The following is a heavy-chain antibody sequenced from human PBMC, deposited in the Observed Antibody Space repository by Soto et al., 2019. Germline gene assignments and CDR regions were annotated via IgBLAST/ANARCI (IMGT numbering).Heavy chain of an antibody. V-gene: IGHV4-39*01. CDR2: IYYSGST. D-gene: IGHD3-3*01. CDR1: GGSISSSSYY. Sequence: PSETLSLTCTVSGGSISSSSYYWGWIRQPPGKGLEWIGSIYYSGSTYYNPSLKSRVTISVDTSKNQFSLKLSSVTAADTAVYYCARQITIFGVANTPDYYYYGMDVWGQGTTVTVSS. CDR3: ARQITIFGVANTPDYYYYGMDV. J-gene: IGHJ6*02.